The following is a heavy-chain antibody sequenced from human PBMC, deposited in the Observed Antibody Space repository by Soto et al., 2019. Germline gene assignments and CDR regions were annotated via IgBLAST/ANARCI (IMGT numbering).Heavy chain of an antibody. CDR2: IKSNADGGTT. J-gene: IGHJ4*02. CDR1: GFTFRNAW. CDR3: STGVAAALYNFDY. Sequence: EVQLVESGGGLVKPGGSLRLSCAASGFTFRNAWMSWVRQAPGKGLEWVGRIKSNADGGTTDFAAPVKGRLTISRDDSKNTLYLQMNSLKPEDTAVYYCSTGVAAALYNFDYWGQGTLVTVSS. V-gene: IGHV3-15*01. D-gene: IGHD6-13*01.